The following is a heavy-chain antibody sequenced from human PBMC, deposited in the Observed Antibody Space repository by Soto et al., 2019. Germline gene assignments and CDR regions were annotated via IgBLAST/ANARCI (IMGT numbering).Heavy chain of an antibody. D-gene: IGHD6-13*01. J-gene: IGHJ4*02. V-gene: IGHV1-69*01. CDR3: ARGGYSSSWRFDY. Sequence: QVQVVQSGAEVKKPGSSVRVSCKASGDTFSSYVISWVRQAPGQGLEWMGGIMPFIGTTNYAQKFQGRVTITADESTSTVYMELSSLRSEDTAVYYCARGGYSSSWRFDYWGQGTLVSVSS. CDR2: IMPFIGTT. CDR1: GDTFSSYV.